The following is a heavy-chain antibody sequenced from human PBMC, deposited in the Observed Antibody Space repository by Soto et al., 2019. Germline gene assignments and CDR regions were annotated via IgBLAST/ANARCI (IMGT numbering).Heavy chain of an antibody. J-gene: IGHJ5*02. Sequence: SETLSLTWPVYGWSFSGHLWSWIRQPPVTGREWIGSIYYSGSTSYNPSLKSRVTISVDTSKNQFSLKLSSVTAADTAVYYCARVVRGALHRNYNWFEPWGQGTLVTVSS. CDR3: ARVVRGALHRNYNWFEP. CDR1: GWSFSGHL. CDR2: IYYSGST. V-gene: IGHV4-34*01.